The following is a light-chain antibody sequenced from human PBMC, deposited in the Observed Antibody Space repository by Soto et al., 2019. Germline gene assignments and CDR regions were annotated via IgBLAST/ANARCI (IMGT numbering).Light chain of an antibody. Sequence: DIPMTQSPSSLSAFAGDRVTITCRAGQSIGTSLNWYQQKAGKAPKLLIYITSSLQSGVPSRFSGSGSGTDFTLTINGLQPEDLATYYCQQSYSPPWTFGQGTKVQIK. CDR2: ITS. J-gene: IGKJ1*01. CDR1: QSIGTS. V-gene: IGKV1-39*01. CDR3: QQSYSPPWT.